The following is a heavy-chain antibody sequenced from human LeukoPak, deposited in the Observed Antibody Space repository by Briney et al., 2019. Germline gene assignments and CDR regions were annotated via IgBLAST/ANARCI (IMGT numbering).Heavy chain of an antibody. Sequence: GGSLRLSCAASGFTFSSYPMSWVRQAPGRGLEWVSVFSANNGATYYADAVKGRFTISRDNAKNTLYLQMNNLRGEDTALYYCSKAGDTNYYRYGDYWGQGTLVTVSS. CDR3: SKAGDTNYYRYGDY. D-gene: IGHD5-18*01. CDR1: GFTFSSYP. CDR2: FSANNGAT. V-gene: IGHV3-23*01. J-gene: IGHJ4*02.